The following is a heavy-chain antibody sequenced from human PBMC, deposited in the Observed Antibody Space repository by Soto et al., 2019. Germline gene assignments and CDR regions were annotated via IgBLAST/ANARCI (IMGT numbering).Heavy chain of an antibody. J-gene: IGHJ4*02. CDR2: ISAYNGNT. CDR1: GYTFTNFG. V-gene: IGHV1-18*01. D-gene: IGHD3-16*01. CDR3: ARGGTPIDY. Sequence: QVQLVQSGAEVKKPGASVKVSCTASGYTFTNFGISWVRQAPGRGLEWMGWISAYNGNTNYTQKFQGRVTMTTDTSTSTAYLELRSLRSAHTAVYYCARGGTPIDYWVQGSIVSVCS.